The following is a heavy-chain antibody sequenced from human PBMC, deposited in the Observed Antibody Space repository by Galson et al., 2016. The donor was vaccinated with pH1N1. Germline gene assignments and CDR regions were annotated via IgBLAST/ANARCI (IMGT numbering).Heavy chain of an antibody. CDR3: AGAGFGAYKFDS. Sequence: SVKVSCKASGGTFSSYAISWVRQAPEHGLEWMGGIIPIFGILNYAQNFQGRVTITADEFTSTAYMELSSLTSEDTAVYYCAGAGFGAYKFDSWGQGTLVTVSS. J-gene: IGHJ4*02. CDR1: GGTFSSYA. CDR2: IIPIFGIL. V-gene: IGHV1-69*13. D-gene: IGHD4-17*01.